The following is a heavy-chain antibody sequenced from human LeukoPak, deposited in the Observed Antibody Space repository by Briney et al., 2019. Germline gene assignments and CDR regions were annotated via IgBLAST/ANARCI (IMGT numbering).Heavy chain of an antibody. CDR3: ARGGHSMIVAFDI. V-gene: IGHV3-53*01. CDR1: GFIVNTNY. Sequence: GGSLRLSCAASGFIVNTNYMTWVRQAPGKGLEWVSFLFGGGTAYYADSVKGRFTISRDISKNTLYLQMNSRRAEDTAVYYCARGGHSMIVAFDIWGQGTMVTVSS. CDR2: LFGGGTA. D-gene: IGHD3-22*01. J-gene: IGHJ3*02.